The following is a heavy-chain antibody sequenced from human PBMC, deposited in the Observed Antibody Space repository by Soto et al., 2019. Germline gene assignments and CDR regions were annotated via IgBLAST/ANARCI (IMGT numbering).Heavy chain of an antibody. CDR1: GFTFSGYA. J-gene: IGHJ2*01. D-gene: IGHD3-10*01. CDR2: SDAT. CDR3: TRKVSGSTGRPDLWYFCL. Sequence: EVQLLDSGGGLVQPGGSLRLSCAASGFTFSGYALTWVRQAPGKGLEWVSASDATFYADSVKGRFTISRANSKNTLYLQMNTLRAEDPSVYYCTRKVSGSTGRPDLWYFCLWGRGTRVTVSS. V-gene: IGHV3-23*01.